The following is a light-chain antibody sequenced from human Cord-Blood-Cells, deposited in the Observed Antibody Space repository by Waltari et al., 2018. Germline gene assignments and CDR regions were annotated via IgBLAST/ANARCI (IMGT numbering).Light chain of an antibody. CDR1: SSDVGGYNY. Sequence: QSALTQPASVPGSPVQSITISCTGTSSDVGGYNYVSWYQQHPGKAPKLMIYDVNNRPSGVTTRFSGCKSGNTASLTISGLQAEDGADYYCISYTSSSTLYVFGTGTKVTVL. V-gene: IGLV2-14*01. CDR3: ISYTSSSTLYV. CDR2: DVN. J-gene: IGLJ1*01.